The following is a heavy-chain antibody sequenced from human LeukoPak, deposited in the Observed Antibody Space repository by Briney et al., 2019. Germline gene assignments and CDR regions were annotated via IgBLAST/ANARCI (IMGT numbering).Heavy chain of an antibody. D-gene: IGHD4-11*01. Sequence: GGSLRLSCAASGLTFSSYAMHWVRQAPGKGLEWVAVISYDGSDKYYADPVKGRFTISRDNSKNTLYLQMNSLRAEDTAVYYCVRGPEDYSKGFYYYYYMDVWGKGTTVTVSS. CDR1: GLTFSSYA. CDR2: ISYDGSDK. CDR3: VRGPEDYSKGFYYYYYMDV. J-gene: IGHJ6*03. V-gene: IGHV3-30*01.